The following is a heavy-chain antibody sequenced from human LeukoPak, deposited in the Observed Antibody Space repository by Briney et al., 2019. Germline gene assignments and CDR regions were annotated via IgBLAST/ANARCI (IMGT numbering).Heavy chain of an antibody. CDR3: ARDGGELWPLDE. CDR2: IKRDGSET. CDR1: GFLFKGYW. D-gene: IGHD3-10*01. J-gene: IGHJ4*02. V-gene: IGHV3-7*01. Sequence: GGSLRLSCVASGFLFKGYWMTWVRQSPGKGLDWVANIKRDGSETNYLDSVKGRFTICRDNARDSLFLEMNNLRVDDTAVYYCARDGGELWPLDEWGQGIMVTATS.